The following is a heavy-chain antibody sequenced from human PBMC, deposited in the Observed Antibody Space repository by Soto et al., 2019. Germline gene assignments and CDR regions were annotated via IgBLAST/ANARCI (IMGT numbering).Heavy chain of an antibody. D-gene: IGHD4-17*01. J-gene: IGHJ4*02. CDR1: GYSISSGYY. Sequence: SETLSLTCAVSGYSISSGYYWGWIRQPPGKGLEWIGSIYHSGSTYYNPSLKSRVTISVDTSKNQFSLKLSSVTAADTAVYYCARVNDYGGNSRPYYFDYWGQGTLVT. CDR2: IYHSGST. V-gene: IGHV4-38-2*01. CDR3: ARVNDYGGNSRPYYFDY.